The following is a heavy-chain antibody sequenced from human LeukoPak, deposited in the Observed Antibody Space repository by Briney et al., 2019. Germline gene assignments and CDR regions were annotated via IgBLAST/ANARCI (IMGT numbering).Heavy chain of an antibody. J-gene: IGHJ4*02. CDR1: GGSISSSNW. V-gene: IGHV4-4*02. CDR2: IYHSGST. D-gene: IGHD3-10*01. CDR3: ARVPYYGSGPYYFDY. Sequence: PSGTLSLTCAVSGGSISSSNWWSWVRQPPGKGLEWIGEIYHSGSTNYNPSLKSRVTISVDKSKNQFSLKLSSVTAADTAVYYCARVPYYGSGPYYFDYWGQGTLVTVSS.